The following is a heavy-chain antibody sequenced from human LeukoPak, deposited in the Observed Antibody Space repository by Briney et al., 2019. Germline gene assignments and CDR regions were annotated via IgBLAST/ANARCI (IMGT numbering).Heavy chain of an antibody. J-gene: IGHJ4*02. D-gene: IGHD1-7*01. Sequence: GGSLRLSCAASGFTFSSYGMHWVRRAPGKGLEWVAVISYDGSNKYYADSVKGRFTISRDNSKNTLYLQMNSLRAEDTAVYYCAKSRTTMLDYWGQGTLVTVSS. CDR1: GFTFSSYG. CDR3: AKSRTTMLDY. V-gene: IGHV3-30*18. CDR2: ISYDGSNK.